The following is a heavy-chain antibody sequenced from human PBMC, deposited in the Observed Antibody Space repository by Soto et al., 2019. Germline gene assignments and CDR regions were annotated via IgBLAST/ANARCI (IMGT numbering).Heavy chain of an antibody. Sequence: ASVKVSCKASGYTFTSYGISWVRQAPGQGLEWMGWISAYNGNTNYAQKLQGRVTMTTDTSTSTAYMELRSLRSDDTAVYYCARGLYSSSPLVYYCIDVRGQGTTVTGS. V-gene: IGHV1-18*01. D-gene: IGHD6-13*01. CDR1: GYTFTSYG. CDR3: ARGLYSSSPLVYYCIDV. CDR2: ISAYNGNT. J-gene: IGHJ6*02.